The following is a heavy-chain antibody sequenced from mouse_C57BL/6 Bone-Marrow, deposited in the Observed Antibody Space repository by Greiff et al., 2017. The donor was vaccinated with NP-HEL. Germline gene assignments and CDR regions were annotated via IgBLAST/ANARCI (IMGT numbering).Heavy chain of an antibody. CDR3: ARDRGTTVVASD. V-gene: IGHV5-4*01. CDR1: GFTFSSYA. D-gene: IGHD1-1*01. Sequence: EVMLVESGGGLVKPGGSLKLSCAASGFTFSSYAMSWVRQTPEKRLEWVATISDGGSYTYYPDNVKGRFTISRDNAKNNLYLQMSHLKSEDTAMYYCARDRGTTVVASDWGQGTTLTVSS. CDR2: ISDGGSYT. J-gene: IGHJ2*01.